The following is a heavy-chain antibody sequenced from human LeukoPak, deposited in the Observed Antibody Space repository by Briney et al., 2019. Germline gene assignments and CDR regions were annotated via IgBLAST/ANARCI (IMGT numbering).Heavy chain of an antibody. CDR2: IYYSGST. V-gene: IGHV4-59*01. CDR1: GGSISSYY. J-gene: IGHJ6*02. CDR3: ARGGGGLYMQSYYYGMDV. Sequence: SETLSLTCTVSGGSISSYYWSWIRQPPGKGLEWIGYIYYSGSTNYNPSLKSRVTISVDTSKNQFSLKLSSVTAADTAVYYCARGGGGLYMQSYYYGMDVWGQGTTVTVSS. D-gene: IGHD3-16*01.